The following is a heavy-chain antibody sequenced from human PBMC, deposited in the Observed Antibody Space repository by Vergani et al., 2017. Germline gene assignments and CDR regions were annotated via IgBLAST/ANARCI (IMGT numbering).Heavy chain of an antibody. CDR1: GGTFSSYA. CDR2: IIPIFGTA. D-gene: IGHD4-17*01. CDR3: ARDGVYGDYVIGYYGMDV. Sequence: QVQLVQSGAEVKKPGSSVKVSCKASGGTFSSYAISWVRQAPGQGLEWMGRIIPIFGTANYAQKFQGRVTITADESTSTAYRELSSLRSEDTAVYYCARDGVYGDYVIGYYGMDVWGQGTTVTVSS. J-gene: IGHJ6*02. V-gene: IGHV1-69*18.